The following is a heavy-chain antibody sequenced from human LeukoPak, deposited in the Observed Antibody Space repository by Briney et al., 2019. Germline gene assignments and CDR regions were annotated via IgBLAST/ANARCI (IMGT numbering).Heavy chain of an antibody. CDR3: ANMGYSYAPGLFDP. Sequence: SETLSLTCTVSGGSISSYYWNWIRQPPGKGLEWIGYIYYSGTTNYNPSLKSRVSMSVDTSKNQFSLKLSSVTAADTAVYYCANMGYSYAPGLFDPWGQGTLVTVSS. CDR2: IYYSGTT. D-gene: IGHD5-18*01. J-gene: IGHJ5*02. CDR1: GGSISSYY. V-gene: IGHV4-59*12.